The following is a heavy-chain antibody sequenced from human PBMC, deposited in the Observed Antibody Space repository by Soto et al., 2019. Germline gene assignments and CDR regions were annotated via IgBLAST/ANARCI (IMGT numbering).Heavy chain of an antibody. J-gene: IGHJ5*02. CDR1: GGSISSGDYY. CDR3: ARWWSGSRQGFDP. V-gene: IGHV4-31*03. CDR2: IYYSGST. Sequence: QVQLQESGPGLVKPSQTLSLTCTVSGGSISSGDYYWIWIRQHPGKGLEWIGYIYYSGSTYYNPSLQSRVTISVDTSKNLFSLKLSSVTAADTAVYYCARWWSGSRQGFDPWGQGTLVTVSS. D-gene: IGHD3-3*01.